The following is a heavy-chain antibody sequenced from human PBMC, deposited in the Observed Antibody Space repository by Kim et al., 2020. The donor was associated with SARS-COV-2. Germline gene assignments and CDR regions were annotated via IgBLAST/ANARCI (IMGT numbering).Heavy chain of an antibody. CDR3: ARDGYPLTFDI. D-gene: IGHD5-18*01. Sequence: ANYAPKFQGRVTITADKSTSTAYMELSSLRSEDTAVYYCARDGYPLTFDIWGQGTMVTVSS. CDR2: A. V-gene: IGHV1-69*04. J-gene: IGHJ3*02.